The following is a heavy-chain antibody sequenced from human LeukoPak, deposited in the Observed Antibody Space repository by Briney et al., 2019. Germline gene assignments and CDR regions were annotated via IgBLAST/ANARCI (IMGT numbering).Heavy chain of an antibody. J-gene: IGHJ4*02. V-gene: IGHV3-30-3*01. Sequence: PGRSLRLSCAASGFIFSNYAMHWVRQAPGKGLEWVAVISYDGSNKYYADSVKGRFTISRDNSENTLYLQMNSLSPEDTSVYYCARGLGDYTSGWWDYWGQGTLVTVSS. D-gene: IGHD6-19*01. CDR1: GFIFSNYA. CDR3: ARGLGDYTSGWWDY. CDR2: ISYDGSNK.